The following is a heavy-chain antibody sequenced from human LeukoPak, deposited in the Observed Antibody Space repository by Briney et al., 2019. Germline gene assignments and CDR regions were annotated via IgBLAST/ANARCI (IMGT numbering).Heavy chain of an antibody. CDR2: IYYSGST. Sequence: PSETLSLTCTVSGGSISSSSYYWGWIRQPPGKGLEWIGSIYYSGSTYYNPSLKSRVTISVDTSKNQFSLKLSSVTAADTAVYYCARAFTYCSGGSCYNDAFDIWGQGTMVTVSS. V-gene: IGHV4-39*07. D-gene: IGHD2-15*01. CDR3: ARAFTYCSGGSCYNDAFDI. CDR1: GGSISSSSYY. J-gene: IGHJ3*02.